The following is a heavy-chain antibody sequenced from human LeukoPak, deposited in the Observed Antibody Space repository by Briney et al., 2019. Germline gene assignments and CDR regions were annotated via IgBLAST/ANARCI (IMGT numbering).Heavy chain of an antibody. D-gene: IGHD2-2*01. V-gene: IGHV3-74*01. CDR1: GFTFSRYY. Sequence: GGSLRLSCAASGFTFSRYYMHWVRQAPGKGLVWVSRINADGSSTNYADSVKGRFTISRDNAKNTLYLQMNSLRAEDTAVYYCASFGSSPEDYWGQGTLVTVSS. J-gene: IGHJ4*02. CDR2: INADGSST. CDR3: ASFGSSPEDY.